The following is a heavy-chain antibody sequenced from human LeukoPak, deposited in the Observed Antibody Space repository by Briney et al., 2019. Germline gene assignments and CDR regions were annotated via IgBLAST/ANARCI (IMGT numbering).Heavy chain of an antibody. CDR2: ISYDGSNK. J-gene: IGHJ4*02. CDR1: GFTFSTYA. Sequence: QPGGSLRLSCAASGFTFSTYAMSWVRQAPGKGLEWVAVISYDGSNKFYADSVKGRFTISRDKSKNTLYLQMNSLRAGDTAVYYCAKDRNSGWSFFDYWGQGTLVTVSS. V-gene: IGHV3-30*18. CDR3: AKDRNSGWSFFDY. D-gene: IGHD6-19*01.